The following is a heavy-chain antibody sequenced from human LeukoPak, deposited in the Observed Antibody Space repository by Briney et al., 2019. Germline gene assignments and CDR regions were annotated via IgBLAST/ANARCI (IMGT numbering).Heavy chain of an antibody. CDR2: ISASGGST. V-gene: IGHV3-23*01. D-gene: IGHD1-26*01. J-gene: IGHJ4*02. CDR3: AKDQRWESPHYLDS. CDR1: GFTFSSSA. Sequence: GGSLRLSCAASGFTFSSSAMSWVRQVPGKGLEWVSGISASGGSTYYADSVRGRFTISRDNSKNTLYVQMNSLRDEDTAVHYCAKDQRWESPHYLDSWGQGTLVTVSS.